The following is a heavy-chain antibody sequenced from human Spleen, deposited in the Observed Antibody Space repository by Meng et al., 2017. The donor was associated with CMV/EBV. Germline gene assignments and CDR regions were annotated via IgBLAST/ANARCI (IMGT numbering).Heavy chain of an antibody. CDR1: GFIFSNFV. J-gene: IGHJ4*02. V-gene: IGHV3-23*01. CDR2: MSGSGGST. Sequence: GGSLRLSCTASGFIFSNFVMSWVRQAPGKGLEWVSTMSGSGGSTYYADSVKGRFTISRGNSKSTLYLQMNSLRVEDTAIYYCAKGTLFGYCFDYWSQGALVTVSS. D-gene: IGHD2-2*03. CDR3: AKGTLFGYCFDY.